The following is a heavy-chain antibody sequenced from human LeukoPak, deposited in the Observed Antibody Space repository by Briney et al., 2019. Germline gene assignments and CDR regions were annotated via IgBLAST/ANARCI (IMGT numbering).Heavy chain of an antibody. CDR2: IDPSGGST. J-gene: IGHJ4*02. CDR3: ARGFCSGGSCYSYDY. D-gene: IGHD2-15*01. CDR1: GYTFSTYY. Sequence: ASVKVSCKASGYTFSTYYMHWVRQAPGQGLEWMGVIDPSGGSTNYARKFQGRVTMTSDTYTSTVYMELRILRPEDKAVYYCARGFCSGGSCYSYDYWGQGTLVTVSS. V-gene: IGHV1-46*01.